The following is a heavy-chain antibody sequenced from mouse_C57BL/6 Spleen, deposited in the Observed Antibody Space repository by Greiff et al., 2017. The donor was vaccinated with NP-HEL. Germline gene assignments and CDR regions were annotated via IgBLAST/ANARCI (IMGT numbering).Heavy chain of an antibody. CDR2: IYPGDGDT. V-gene: IGHV1-80*01. CDR3: ARGNGSSCDWYFDV. CDR1: GYAFSSYW. J-gene: IGHJ1*03. D-gene: IGHD1-1*01. Sequence: VQLQQSGAELVKPGASVKISCKASGYAFSSYWMNWVKQRPGKGLEWIGQIYPGDGDTNYNGKFKGKATLTADKSSSTAYMQLSSLTSEDSAVYFCARGNGSSCDWYFDVWGTGTTVTVSS.